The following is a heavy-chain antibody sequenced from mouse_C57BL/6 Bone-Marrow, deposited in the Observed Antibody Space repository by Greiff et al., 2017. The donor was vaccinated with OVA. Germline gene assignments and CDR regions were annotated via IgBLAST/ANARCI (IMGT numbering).Heavy chain of an antibody. J-gene: IGHJ3*01. CDR1: GYTFTSYT. CDR3: ARKGSNYVGFAY. V-gene: IGHV1-4*01. Sequence: QVQLQQSGAELARPGASVKMSCKASGYTFTSYTMHWVKQRPGQGLEWIGYINPSSGYTKYNQKFKDKATLTADKSSSTAFMQLSSLTSEDSAVYYCARKGSNYVGFAYWGQGTLVTVSA. CDR2: INPSSGYT. D-gene: IGHD2-5*01.